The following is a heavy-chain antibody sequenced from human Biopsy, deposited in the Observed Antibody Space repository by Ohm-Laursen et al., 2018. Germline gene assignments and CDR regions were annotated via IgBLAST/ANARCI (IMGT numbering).Heavy chain of an antibody. CDR3: ARGPHSGSHSCFDY. CDR1: GGTFINYA. CDR2: IIPMFGTA. V-gene: IGHV1-69*13. Sequence: SVTVSCKAYGGTFINYAISWVRQAPGQGLEWMGGIIPMFGTASYAQMFQGRVTISADESTSTSYMELSSLTTEDTAIYYCARGPHSGSHSCFDYWGRGTLVTVSS. D-gene: IGHD1-26*01. J-gene: IGHJ4*02.